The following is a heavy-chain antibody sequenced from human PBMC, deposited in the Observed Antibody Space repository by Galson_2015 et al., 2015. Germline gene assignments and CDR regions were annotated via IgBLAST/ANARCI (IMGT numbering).Heavy chain of an antibody. V-gene: IGHV3-23*01. CDR1: GFTFSSYA. D-gene: IGHD2-15*01. Sequence: SLRLSCAASGFTFSSYAMSWVRQAPGKGLEWVSAISGSGGSTYYADSVKGRFTISRDNSKNTLYLQMNSLRAEDTAVYYCAKDRAPYCSGGSCNEYKNWFDPWGQGTLVTVSS. CDR2: ISGSGGST. J-gene: IGHJ5*02. CDR3: AKDRAPYCSGGSCNEYKNWFDP.